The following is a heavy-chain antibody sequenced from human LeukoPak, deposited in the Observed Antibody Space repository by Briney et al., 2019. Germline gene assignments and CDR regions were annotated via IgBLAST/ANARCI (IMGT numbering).Heavy chain of an antibody. CDR3: AREVLYCSSTSCRRGYDY. D-gene: IGHD2-2*01. CDR2: IYTSGST. V-gene: IGHV4-61*02. J-gene: IGHJ4*02. Sequence: SQTLSLTCTVSGGSISSGSYYWSWIRQPAGKGLEWIGRIYTSGSTNYNPSLKSRVTISVDTSKNQFSLKLSSVTAADTAVYYCAREVLYCSSTSCRRGYDYWGQGTLVTVSS. CDR1: GGSISSGSYY.